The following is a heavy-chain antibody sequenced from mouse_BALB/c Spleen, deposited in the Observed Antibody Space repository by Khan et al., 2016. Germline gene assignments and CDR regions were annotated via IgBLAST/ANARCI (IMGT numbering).Heavy chain of an antibody. D-gene: IGHD2-14*01. Sequence: EVKLLESGPGLVKPSQSLSLTCTVTGYSITSDYAWNWIRQFPGNKLEWMGYISSTGGTSYNPSLKSRISITRDTSKNQFFLQLTAVTAEDTATYYCARSLYYSYGYALDCWGRGTLVTVSS. V-gene: IGHV3-2*02. J-gene: IGHJ4*01. CDR2: ISSTGGT. CDR1: GYSITSDYA. CDR3: ARSLYYSYGYALDC.